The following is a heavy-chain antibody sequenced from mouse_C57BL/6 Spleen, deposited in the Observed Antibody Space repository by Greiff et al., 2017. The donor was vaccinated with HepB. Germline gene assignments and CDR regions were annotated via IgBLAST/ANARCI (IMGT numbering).Heavy chain of an antibody. CDR1: GYTFTSYW. D-gene: IGHD2-4*01. V-gene: IGHV1-64*01. Sequence: QVQLQQPGAELVKPGASVKLSCKASGYTFTSYWMHWVKQRPGQGLEWIGMIHPNSGSTNYNEKFKSKATLTVDKSSSTAYTQLSSLTSEDSAVYYCARTMITGFAYWGQGTLVTVSA. CDR3: ARTMITGFAY. J-gene: IGHJ3*01. CDR2: IHPNSGST.